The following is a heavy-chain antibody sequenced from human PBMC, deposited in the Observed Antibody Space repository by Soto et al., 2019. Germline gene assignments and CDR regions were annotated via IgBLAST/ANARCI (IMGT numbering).Heavy chain of an antibody. Sequence: ASVKVSCKASGYTLTSYGISWVRQAPGQGLEWMGWINPNSGSTNYAQKLQGRVTMTTDTSISTAYMELSRLRSDDTAVYYCARESIAARGYYYYYYGMDVWGQGTTVTVSS. CDR2: INPNSGST. D-gene: IGHD6-6*01. CDR1: GYTLTSYG. V-gene: IGHV1-18*01. CDR3: ARESIAARGYYYYYYGMDV. J-gene: IGHJ6*02.